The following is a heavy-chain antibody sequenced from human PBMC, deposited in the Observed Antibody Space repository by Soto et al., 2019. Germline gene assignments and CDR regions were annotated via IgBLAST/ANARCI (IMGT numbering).Heavy chain of an antibody. CDR3: AKDDYYTSGHYDKEDAFDV. D-gene: IGHD3-10*01. J-gene: IGHJ3*01. Sequence: EVQLLESGGGLVQPGGSLRLSCAASGFTFSSYAMSWVRQAPGKGLEWVSSISGGGGSTFNADSVRGRFTISRDNSNNMLYLQMNSLRVEDTAVYYCAKDDYYTSGHYDKEDAFDVWGQGTMVTVSS. CDR1: GFTFSSYA. CDR2: ISGGGGST. V-gene: IGHV3-23*01.